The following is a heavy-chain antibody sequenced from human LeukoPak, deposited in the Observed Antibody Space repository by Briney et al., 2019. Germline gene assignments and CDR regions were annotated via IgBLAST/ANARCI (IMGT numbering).Heavy chain of an antibody. J-gene: IGHJ5*02. V-gene: IGHV3-74*01. D-gene: IGHD6-13*01. CDR1: GFTFSNYW. CDR3: ATWAGAAADFSGPFDD. CDR2: INSDGINT. Sequence: GGSLRLSCAASGFTFSNYWMHWVRQAPGKGLVWVSRINSDGINTSYADSVKGRFTISRDNAKNSLYLQMNSLRAEDTSVYYCATWAGAAADFSGPFDDWGQGTLVTVSS.